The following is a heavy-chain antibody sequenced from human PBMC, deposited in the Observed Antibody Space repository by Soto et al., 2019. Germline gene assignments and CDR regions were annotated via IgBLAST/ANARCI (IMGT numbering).Heavy chain of an antibody. CDR2: IKSKTDGGTT. Sequence: PGGSLRLSCAASGFTFSNAWMNWVRQAPGKGLEWVGRIKSKTDGGTTDYAAPVKGRFTISRDDSKNTLYLQMNSLKTEDTAVYYCTTDEAAAGLYYGMDVWGQGTTVTVSS. J-gene: IGHJ6*02. CDR1: GFTFSNAW. CDR3: TTDEAAAGLYYGMDV. D-gene: IGHD6-13*01. V-gene: IGHV3-15*07.